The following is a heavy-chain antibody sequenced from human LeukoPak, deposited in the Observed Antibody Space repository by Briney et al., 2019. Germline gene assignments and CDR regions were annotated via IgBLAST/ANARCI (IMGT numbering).Heavy chain of an antibody. CDR2: SSPMGDLM. D-gene: IGHD2-21*02. Sequence: SETLSLTRALYGGSFSRSYCAWIPQTPGGGHEWVGESSPMGDLMCYTPSLKGGATTADHSTKQQFSPMLTSVTAADTGIYCCARVADVTARPCDTWGAGTVVTVSS. CDR3: ARVADVTARPCDT. V-gene: IGHV4-34*01. CDR1: GGSFSRSY. J-gene: IGHJ5*02.